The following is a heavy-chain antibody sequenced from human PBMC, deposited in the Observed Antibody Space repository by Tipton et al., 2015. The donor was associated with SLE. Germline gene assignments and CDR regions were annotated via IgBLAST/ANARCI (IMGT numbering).Heavy chain of an antibody. V-gene: IGHV4-59*10. CDR1: GGSFSGYY. CDR2: IYTSGST. Sequence: LRLSCAVYGGSFSGYYWSWIRQPAGKGLEWIGRIYTSGSTNYNPSLKSRVTMSVDTSKNQFSLKLSSVTAADTAVYYCASGSIVLRYYGMDVWGQGTTVTVSS. CDR3: ASGSIVLRYYGMDV. J-gene: IGHJ6*02. D-gene: IGHD2-8*02.